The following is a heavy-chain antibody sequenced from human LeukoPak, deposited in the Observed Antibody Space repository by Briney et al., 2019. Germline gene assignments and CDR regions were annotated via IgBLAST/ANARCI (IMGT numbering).Heavy chain of an antibody. Sequence: SETLSLTCTVSGASISSYYWSWIRQPAGKGLEWIGRIYTSGSTNYNPSLKSRVSMSVDTSKSQISLRLTSVTAADTAVYYCARDKGGSSGYYYVGFIDTWGQGTLVTVSS. CDR2: IYTSGST. CDR1: GASISSYY. D-gene: IGHD3-22*01. J-gene: IGHJ3*02. CDR3: ARDKGGSSGYYYVGFIDT. V-gene: IGHV4-4*07.